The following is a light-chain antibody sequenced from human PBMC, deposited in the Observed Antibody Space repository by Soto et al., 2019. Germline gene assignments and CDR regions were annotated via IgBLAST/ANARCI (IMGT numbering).Light chain of an antibody. Sequence: DIPMTQSPTTLSASVGDSITITCRASQSISNWLAWYQQKPGKGPKLLISDASSLESGVPSRFSGSGSGTEFTLTISSLQPDDFATYYCQQYDSYSWTFAQGTKVEVK. V-gene: IGKV1-5*01. CDR2: DAS. J-gene: IGKJ1*01. CDR3: QQYDSYSWT. CDR1: QSISNW.